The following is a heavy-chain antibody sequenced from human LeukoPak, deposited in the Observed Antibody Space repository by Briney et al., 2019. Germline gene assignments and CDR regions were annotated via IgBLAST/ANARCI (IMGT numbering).Heavy chain of an antibody. V-gene: IGHV3-20*04. CDR1: GFTFYEYG. Sequence: GSPRLSCLATGFTFYEYGMSWVRQAPGKGLVWVSGINWNGRGTKYVDSVKGRFTISRDNAKNFLYLQMNSLRAEDTALFYCARGSHQLIDYWGQGTLVTISS. CDR3: ARGSHQLIDY. J-gene: IGHJ4*02. CDR2: INWNGRGT. D-gene: IGHD1-1*01.